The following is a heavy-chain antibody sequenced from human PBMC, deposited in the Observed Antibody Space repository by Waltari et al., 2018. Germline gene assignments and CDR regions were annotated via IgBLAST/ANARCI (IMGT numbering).Heavy chain of an antibody. CDR2: MNPDSGNT. J-gene: IGHJ2*01. CDR1: GYNFTNYD. CDR3: ARALGRSYWYFDL. D-gene: IGHD3-16*01. V-gene: IGHV1-8*01. Sequence: QVQLVQSGAEVKKPGASVKVSCKASGYNFTNYDISWVRQAAGQGLEWMGWMNPDSGNTGYAQRIQGRVTMTRDTSISTAYMELSRLRSDDTAVYYCARALGRSYWYFDLWGRGTLVTVSS.